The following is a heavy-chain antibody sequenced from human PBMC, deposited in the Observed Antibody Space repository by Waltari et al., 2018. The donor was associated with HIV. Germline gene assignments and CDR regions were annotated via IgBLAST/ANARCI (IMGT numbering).Heavy chain of an antibody. Sequence: QVQLQESGPGLVKPSETLSLTCTVSGGSISSYYWSWIRQPPGKGLEWIGYIYYSGSTNYNPSLKSRVTISVDTSKNQCSLKLSSVTAADTAVYSCARGGYSSSWYLNWFDPWGQGTLVTVSS. D-gene: IGHD6-13*01. CDR2: IYYSGST. J-gene: IGHJ5*02. CDR3: ARGGYSSSWYLNWFDP. V-gene: IGHV4-59*01. CDR1: GGSISSYY.